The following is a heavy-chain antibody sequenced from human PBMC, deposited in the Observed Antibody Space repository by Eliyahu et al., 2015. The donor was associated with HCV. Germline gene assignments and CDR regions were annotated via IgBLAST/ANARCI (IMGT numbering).Heavy chain of an antibody. CDR1: GXPXTTYY. V-gene: IGHV4-59*01. J-gene: IGHJ5*02. CDR2: THYSGXT. CDR3: ASGGGGIAVAGTGGWFDP. D-gene: IGHD6-19*01. Sequence: QVQLQESGPGLVKPSETLSPTCTVSGXPXTTYYWXWIRQPPGKGLEWIXYTHYSGXTNYXPSLKSRVTISLDTSKNQFSXNLTSVTAADTAVYYCASGGGGIAVAGTGGWFDPWGQGTLVTVSS.